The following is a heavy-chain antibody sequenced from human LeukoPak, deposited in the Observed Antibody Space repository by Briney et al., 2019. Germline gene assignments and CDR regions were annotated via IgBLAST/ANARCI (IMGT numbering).Heavy chain of an antibody. CDR1: GGSISSFY. V-gene: IGHV4-59*01. J-gene: IGHJ6*02. Sequence: PSETLSLTCTVSGGSISSFYWSWLRQPPGKGLEWIGDIYYSGSTNYNPSLKSRVTISVDTSKKQFSLKLSSVTAADTAVYYCARVDCSSTRQYYYYGMDVWGQGTTVTVSS. CDR2: IYYSGST. D-gene: IGHD2-2*01. CDR3: ARVDCSSTRQYYYYGMDV.